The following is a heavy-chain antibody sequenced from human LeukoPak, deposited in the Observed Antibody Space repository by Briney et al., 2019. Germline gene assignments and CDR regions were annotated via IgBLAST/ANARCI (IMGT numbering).Heavy chain of an antibody. V-gene: IGHV1-2*02. D-gene: IGHD1-26*01. CDR1: GYTFTGYY. CDR2: INPNSGGT. J-gene: IGHJ5*02. CDR3: ARDNSVGDNAWWFDP. Sequence: ASVKVSCKASGYTFTGYYMHWVRQAPGQGLEWMGWINPNSGGTNYAQKFQGRVTMTRDTSISTAYMELSSLRSEDTAIYYCARDNSVGDNAWWFDPWGQGTLVTVSS.